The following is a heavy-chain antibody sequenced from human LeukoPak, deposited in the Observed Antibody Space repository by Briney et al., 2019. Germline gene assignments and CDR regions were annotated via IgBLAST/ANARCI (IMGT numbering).Heavy chain of an antibody. D-gene: IGHD4-17*01. Sequence: GESLKISCKGSGYSFTSYWIGWVRQMPGKGLEWMGIIYPGDSDTRYSPSFQGQVTISADKSISTAYLQWSSLKASDTAMYYCARHRRTTVGSGDAFDIWGQGTMVTVSS. V-gene: IGHV5-51*01. CDR3: ARHRRTTVGSGDAFDI. J-gene: IGHJ3*02. CDR1: GYSFTSYW. CDR2: IYPGDSDT.